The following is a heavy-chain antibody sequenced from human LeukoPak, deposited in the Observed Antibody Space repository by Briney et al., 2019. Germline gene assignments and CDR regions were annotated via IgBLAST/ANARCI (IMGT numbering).Heavy chain of an antibody. J-gene: IGHJ4*02. CDR1: GYTFTSYG. D-gene: IGHD4-11*01. CDR2: ISAYNGNT. V-gene: IGHV1-18*01. CDR3: ARVGYSTYRPFPLDY. Sequence: ASVKVSCKASGYTFTSYGISWVRQAPGQGFEWMGWISAYNGNTNYAQKLQGRVTMTTDTSTSTAYMELRSLRSDDTAVYYCARVGYSTYRPFPLDYWGQGTLVTVSS.